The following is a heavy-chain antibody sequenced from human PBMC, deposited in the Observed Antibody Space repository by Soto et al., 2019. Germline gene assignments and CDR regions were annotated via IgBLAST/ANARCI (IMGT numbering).Heavy chain of an antibody. D-gene: IGHD3-3*01. CDR3: ASGGLYYDFWSGYYPFDY. CDR1: GGPISISIYC. CDR2: IYYCGST. J-gene: IGHJ4*02. V-gene: IGHV4-39*01. Sequence: PSDTLSLTSTCSGGPISISIYCWGWILQPPGKWLEWIGSIYYCGSTYYNPSLKSRVAISVDTSKNQFSLKLSSVTAADTAVYYCASGGLYYDFWSGYYPFDYWGQG.